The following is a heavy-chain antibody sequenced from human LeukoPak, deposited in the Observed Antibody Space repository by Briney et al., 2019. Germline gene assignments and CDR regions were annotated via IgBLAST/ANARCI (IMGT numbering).Heavy chain of an antibody. J-gene: IGHJ4*02. CDR2: ISAYNGNT. D-gene: IGHD3-10*01. V-gene: IGHV1-18*01. Sequence: ASVKVSCKASGYTFTSYGISWVRQAPGQGLEWMGWISAYNGNTNYAQKLQGRVTMTTDTSTSTAYMELRSLRSDDTAVYYCARDLGALFGYYIPDYWGQGTLVTVSS. CDR1: GYTFTSYG. CDR3: ARDLGALFGYYIPDY.